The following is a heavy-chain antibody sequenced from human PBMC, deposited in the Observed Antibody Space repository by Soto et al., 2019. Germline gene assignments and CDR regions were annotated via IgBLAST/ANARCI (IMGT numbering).Heavy chain of an antibody. J-gene: IGHJ6*02. CDR1: GYTFTSYG. CDR3: AREVSWNYDPYYYYGMDV. D-gene: IGHD1-7*01. V-gene: IGHV1-18*01. Sequence: QVQLVQSGAEVKKPGASVKVSCKASGYTFTSYGISWVRQAPGQGLEWMGWISAYNGNTNYAQKLQGRVTMTTATSTSTAYMELRSLRSDDTAVYYCAREVSWNYDPYYYYGMDVWGQGTTVTVSS. CDR2: ISAYNGNT.